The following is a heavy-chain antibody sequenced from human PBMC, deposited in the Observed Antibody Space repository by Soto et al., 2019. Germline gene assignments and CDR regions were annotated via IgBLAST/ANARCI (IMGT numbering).Heavy chain of an antibody. CDR3: ARSSSGSYYIQY. Sequence: SETLSLTCTVSGGSISSGGYYWSWIRQHPGKGLEWIGYIYYSGSTNYKPSLKNRVTISIDTSKNQFSLKLSSVTAADTAVYYCARSSSGSYYIQYWGQGALVTVSS. CDR2: IYYSGST. CDR1: GGSISSGGYY. J-gene: IGHJ4*02. V-gene: IGHV4-31*03. D-gene: IGHD3-10*01.